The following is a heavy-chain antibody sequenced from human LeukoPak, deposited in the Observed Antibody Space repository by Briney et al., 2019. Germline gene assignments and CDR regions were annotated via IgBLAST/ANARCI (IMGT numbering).Heavy chain of an antibody. CDR3: ARVYYGSGSYYVAYYGMDV. CDR1: GYTFTSYG. Sequence: GASVKVSCKASGYTFTSYGISWVRQAPGQGIEWMGWISAYNGNTNYAQKLQGRVTMTTDTSTSTAYMELRSLRSDDTAAYYCARVYYGSGSYYVAYYGMDVWGKGTTVTVSS. V-gene: IGHV1-18*04. D-gene: IGHD3-10*01. J-gene: IGHJ6*04. CDR2: ISAYNGNT.